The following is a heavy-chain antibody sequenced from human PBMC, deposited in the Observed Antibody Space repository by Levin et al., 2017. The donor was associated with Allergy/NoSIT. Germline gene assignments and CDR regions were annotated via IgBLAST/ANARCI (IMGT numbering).Heavy chain of an antibody. J-gene: IGHJ4*02. CDR2: ISSNGGST. V-gene: IGHV3-64*01. CDR1: GFTFSSYA. CDR3: AFRYCSSTSCYLDPYYFDY. D-gene: IGHD2-2*01. Sequence: GGSLRLSCAASGFTFSSYAMHWVRQAPGKGLEYVSAISSNGGSTYYANSVKGRFTISRDNSKNTLYLQMGSLRAEDMAVYYCAFRYCSSTSCYLDPYYFDYWGQGTLVTVSS.